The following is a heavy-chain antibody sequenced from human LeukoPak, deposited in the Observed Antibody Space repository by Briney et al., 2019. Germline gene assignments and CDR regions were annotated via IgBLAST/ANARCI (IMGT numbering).Heavy chain of an antibody. CDR3: ARTTEGGYTYDYFYYYYMDV. CDR2: VSLSGSP. J-gene: IGHJ6*03. D-gene: IGHD5-18*01. Sequence: PSETLSLTCTVSGYSLRNGYHWAWFRQPPGKRLEWLGSVSLSGSPYDNLSFKSRVSMSVDASKNQFSLKMRAVTAADTAVYFCARTTEGGYTYDYFYYYYMDVWGKGTTVTISS. CDR1: GYSLRNGYH. V-gene: IGHV4-38-2*02.